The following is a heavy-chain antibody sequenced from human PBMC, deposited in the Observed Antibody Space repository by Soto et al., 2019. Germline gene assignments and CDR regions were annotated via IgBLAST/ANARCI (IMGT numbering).Heavy chain of an antibody. D-gene: IGHD3-22*01. V-gene: IGHV4-31*03. Sequence: PSETLSLTCTVSGGSISSGGYYWSWIRQHPGKGLEWIGYIYYSGSTYYNPSLKSRVTISVDTSKNQFSLKLSSVTAADTAVYYCATAKGYDSSGYPPHLFEYWGQGTLVTVSS. CDR1: GGSISSGGYY. J-gene: IGHJ4*02. CDR3: ATAKGYDSSGYPPHLFEY. CDR2: IYYSGST.